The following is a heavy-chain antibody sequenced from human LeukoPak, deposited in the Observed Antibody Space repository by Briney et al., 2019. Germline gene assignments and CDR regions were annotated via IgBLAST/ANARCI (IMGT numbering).Heavy chain of an antibody. D-gene: IGHD1-1*01. J-gene: IGHJ4*02. V-gene: IGHV4-30-4*08. CDR1: GGSISSGDYY. CDR2: INHSGST. Sequence: PSQTLSLTCTVSGGSISSGDYYWSWIRQPPGKGLEWIGEINHSGSTNYNPSLKSRVTISVDTSKNQFSLKLSSVTAADTAVYYCASSSVKRSDYWGQGTLVTVSS. CDR3: ASSSVKRSDY.